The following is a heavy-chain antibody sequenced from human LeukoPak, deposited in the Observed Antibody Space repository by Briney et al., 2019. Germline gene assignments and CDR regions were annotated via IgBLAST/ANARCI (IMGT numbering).Heavy chain of an antibody. CDR1: GFTFSSYA. J-gene: IGHJ6*02. CDR3: AKDSSIVVVPASRYSGYQRLSYYGMDV. V-gene: IGHV3-23*01. D-gene: IGHD2-2*01. Sequence: PGGSLRLSCAASGFTFSSYAMSWVRQAPGKGLEWVSAISGSGGSTYYADSVKGRFTISRDNSKNTLYLQMSSLRAEDTAVYYCAKDSSIVVVPASRYSGYQRLSYYGMDVWGQGTTVTVSS. CDR2: ISGSGGST.